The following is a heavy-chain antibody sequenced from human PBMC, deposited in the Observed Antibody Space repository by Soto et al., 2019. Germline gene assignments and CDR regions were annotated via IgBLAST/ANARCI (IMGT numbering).Heavy chain of an antibody. V-gene: IGHV3-74*01. CDR2: VNSDGSST. Sequence: GGSLRLSCAASGFTFYSYWMHWVRQAPGKGLVWVSRVNSDGSSTSYADSVKGRFTISRDNAKNTLYLQMNSLRAEDTAVYYCARDRTPPGVAAGGTIGYWGQGTLVTVSS. CDR3: ARDRTPPGVAAGGTIGY. CDR1: GFTFYSYW. D-gene: IGHD6-13*01. J-gene: IGHJ4*02.